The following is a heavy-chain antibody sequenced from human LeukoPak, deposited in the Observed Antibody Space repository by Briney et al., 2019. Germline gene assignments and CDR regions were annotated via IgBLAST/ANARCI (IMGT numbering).Heavy chain of an antibody. J-gene: IGHJ3*02. V-gene: IGHV3-30*02. Sequence: GGSLRPSCAASGFTFSSYGMHWVRQAPGKGLEWVAVIWYGGSNKYYADSVKGRFTISRDNSKNTLYLQMNSLRAEDTAVYYCAKDGYSAFDIWGQGTMVTVSS. CDR2: IWYGGSNK. D-gene: IGHD5-18*01. CDR1: GFTFSSYG. CDR3: AKDGYSAFDI.